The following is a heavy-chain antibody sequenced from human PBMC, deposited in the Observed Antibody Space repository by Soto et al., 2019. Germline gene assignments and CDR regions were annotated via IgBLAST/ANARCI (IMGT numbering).Heavy chain of an antibody. V-gene: IGHV3-23*01. CDR3: AKEPGIAVAGPYWARSYYYMDV. Sequence: EVQLLESGGGLVQPGGSLRLSCAASGFTFSSYAMSWVRQAPGKGLEWVSAISGSGGSTYYADSVKGRFTISRDNSKNTLHLQMNSLRAEDTAVYYCAKEPGIAVAGPYWARSYYYMDVWGKGTTVTVSS. CDR1: GFTFSSYA. J-gene: IGHJ6*03. CDR2: ISGSGGST. D-gene: IGHD6-19*01.